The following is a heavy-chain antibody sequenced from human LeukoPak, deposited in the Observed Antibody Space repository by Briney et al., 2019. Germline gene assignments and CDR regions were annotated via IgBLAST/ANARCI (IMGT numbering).Heavy chain of an antibody. CDR1: GYTFTSYY. V-gene: IGHV1-46*01. Sequence: ASVKVSCKASGYTFTSYYMHWVRQAPGQGLEWMGIINPSGGSTNYAQKFQGRVTMTRDMSTSAAYMELSSLRSEDTAVYYCARSIPIGRCSGGSCGAPDYWGQGTLVTVSS. D-gene: IGHD2-15*01. CDR3: ARSIPIGRCSGGSCGAPDY. J-gene: IGHJ4*02. CDR2: INPSGGST.